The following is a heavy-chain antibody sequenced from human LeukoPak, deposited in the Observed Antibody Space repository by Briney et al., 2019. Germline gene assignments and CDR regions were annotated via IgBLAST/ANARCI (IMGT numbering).Heavy chain of an antibody. CDR1: GGSVSSTTYY. Sequence: SETLSLTCTVSGGSVSSTTYYWSWIRQPPGKGLEWIGYIYYSGSTNYNPSLKSRVTISVDTSKNQFSLKLSSVTAADTAVYYCARGLRYCSGGSCNDAFDIWGQGTMVTVSS. CDR3: ARGLRYCSGGSCNDAFDI. V-gene: IGHV4-61*01. CDR2: IYYSGST. J-gene: IGHJ3*02. D-gene: IGHD2-15*01.